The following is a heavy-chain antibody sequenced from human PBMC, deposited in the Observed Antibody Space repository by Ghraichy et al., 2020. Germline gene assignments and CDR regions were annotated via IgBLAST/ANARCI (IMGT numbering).Heavy chain of an antibody. Sequence: GESLNISCAASGFTFDDYGMSWVRQAPGKGLEWVSGINWNGGSTGYADSVKGRFTISRDNAKNSLYLQMNSLRAEDTALYHCARKGGTRGYCSSTSCYTTYWYFDLWGRGTLVTVSS. V-gene: IGHV3-20*01. CDR2: INWNGGST. D-gene: IGHD2-2*02. J-gene: IGHJ2*01. CDR1: GFTFDDYG. CDR3: ARKGGTRGYCSSTSCYTTYWYFDL.